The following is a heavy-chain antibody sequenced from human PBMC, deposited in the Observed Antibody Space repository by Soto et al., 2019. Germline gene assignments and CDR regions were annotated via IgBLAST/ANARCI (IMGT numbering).Heavy chain of an antibody. CDR3: AKRGGVVGGSEHPFFEY. CDR1: GSIFSNYG. J-gene: IGHJ4*02. Sequence: QVQLVESGGGVVQPGKSLRLSCAASGSIFSNYGMHWVRQAPGKGLEWVALISFDGKNRNYADSVKGRFTIYRDNPKNTLYLEMNRLRPEDTAFYYCAKRGGVVGGSEHPFFEYWGQGTLVTVSS. D-gene: IGHD2-15*01. V-gene: IGHV3-30*18. CDR2: ISFDGKNR.